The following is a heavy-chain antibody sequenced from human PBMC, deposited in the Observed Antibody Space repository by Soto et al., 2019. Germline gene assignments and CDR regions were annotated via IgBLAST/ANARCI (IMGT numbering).Heavy chain of an antibody. Sequence: QVQLQESGPGLVKPSGTLSLTCAVSGVSISSHDWWTWVRQPPGQGLEWIGESHQSGNTDYTSSLERRVTISVDKSKNQFSLRLSSVTVAATAVFYCATRDTSSFYWCQGKRVTVSS. V-gene: IGHV4-4*02. J-gene: IGHJ4*02. CDR3: ATRDTSSFY. CDR1: GVSISSHDW. D-gene: IGHD6-13*01. CDR2: SHQSGNT.